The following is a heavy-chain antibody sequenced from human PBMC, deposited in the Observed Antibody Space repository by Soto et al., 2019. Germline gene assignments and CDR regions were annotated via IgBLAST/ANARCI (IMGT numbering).Heavy chain of an antibody. D-gene: IGHD6-6*01. CDR1: GYAFTTYG. J-gene: IGHJ4*02. V-gene: IGHV1-18*01. CDR2: ISAHNGNT. Sequence: QVHLVQSGAEVKKPGASVKVSCQGSGYAFTTYGITWVRQAPGQGLEWMGWISAHNGNTNYAQKLQGRVTVTRDTSTSTAYMELRSLRYDDTAVYYCAGGRDGDYWGQGALVTVSS. CDR3: AGGRDGDY.